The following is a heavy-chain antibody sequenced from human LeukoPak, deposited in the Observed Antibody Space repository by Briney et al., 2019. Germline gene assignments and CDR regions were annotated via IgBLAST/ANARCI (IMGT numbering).Heavy chain of an antibody. CDR1: GFTFSSYA. CDR3: ARDPLPAGGSTHVDY. CDR2: ISYDGSNK. V-gene: IGHV3-30-3*01. D-gene: IGHD2-2*01. J-gene: IGHJ4*02. Sequence: PGRSLRLSCAASGFTFSSYAMHWVRQAPGKGLEWVAVISYDGSNKYYADSVKGRFTISRDNSKNTLYLQMNSLRAEDTAVYYCARDPLPAGGSTHVDYWGQGTLVTASS.